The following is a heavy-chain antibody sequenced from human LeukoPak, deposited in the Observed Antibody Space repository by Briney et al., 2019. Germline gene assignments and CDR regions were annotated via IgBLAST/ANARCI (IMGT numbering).Heavy chain of an antibody. CDR1: GFTFSTYS. D-gene: IGHD3-10*01. CDR3: ARDDVGFGEWPDY. V-gene: IGHV3-48*02. CDR2: ISSSTTTI. J-gene: IGHJ4*02. Sequence: GGSLRLSCAASGFTFSTYSMNWVRQAPGKGLEWISYISSSTTTIYYADSVKGRFTISRDNAQNSLYLQMTSLRDEDTAVYYCARDDVGFGEWPDYWGQGTLSPSPQ.